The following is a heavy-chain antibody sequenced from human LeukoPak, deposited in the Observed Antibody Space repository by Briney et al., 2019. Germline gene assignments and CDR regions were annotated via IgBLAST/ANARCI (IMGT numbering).Heavy chain of an antibody. CDR2: ISSSGSTI. V-gene: IGHV3-11*01. J-gene: IGHJ4*02. Sequence: GGSLRLSCAASGFTFSDYYMSWIRQAPGKGLEWVSYISSSGSTIYYADSVKGRFTISRDNAKNSLYPQMNSLRAEDTAVYYCARVPITYYYDSSGQEPDYWGQGTLVTVSS. CDR1: GFTFSDYY. D-gene: IGHD3-22*01. CDR3: ARVPITYYYDSSGQEPDY.